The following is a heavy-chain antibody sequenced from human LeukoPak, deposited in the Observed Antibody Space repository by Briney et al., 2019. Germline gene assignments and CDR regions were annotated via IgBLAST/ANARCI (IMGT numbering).Heavy chain of an antibody. D-gene: IGHD1-26*01. J-gene: IGHJ4*02. Sequence: SETLSLTCAVYGGSFSGYYWSWIRQPPGKGLEWIGEINHSGSANYNPSLKSRVTISVDTSKNQFSLKLSSVTAADTAVYYCARGPQWELIDYWGQGTLVTVSS. CDR1: GGSFSGYY. CDR2: INHSGSA. V-gene: IGHV4-34*01. CDR3: ARGPQWELIDY.